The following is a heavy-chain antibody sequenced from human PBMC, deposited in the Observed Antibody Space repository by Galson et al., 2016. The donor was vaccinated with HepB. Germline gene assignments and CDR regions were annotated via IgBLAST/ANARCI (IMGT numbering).Heavy chain of an antibody. CDR1: GFTFSRSG. V-gene: IGHV3-48*02. Sequence: SLRLSCAGSGFTFSRSGLNWVRQAPGEGLQWISYISSSISTIYYADSVKGRFTISRDSAKNSVYLQMNRLRDDDTGVYYCARELVRSAFDLWGQGTLVTVSS. D-gene: IGHD6-6*01. CDR2: ISSSISTI. J-gene: IGHJ3*01. CDR3: ARELVRSAFDL.